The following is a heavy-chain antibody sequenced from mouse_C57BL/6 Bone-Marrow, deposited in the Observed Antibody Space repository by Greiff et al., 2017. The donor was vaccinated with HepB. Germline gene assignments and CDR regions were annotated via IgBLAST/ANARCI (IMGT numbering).Heavy chain of an antibody. J-gene: IGHJ3*01. CDR1: GFTFSSYG. Sequence: EVNVVESGGDLVKPGGSLKLSCAASGFTFSSYGMSWVRQTPDKRLEWVATISSGGSYTYYPDSVKGRFTISRDNAKNTLYLQMSSLKSEDTAMYYCARHYYGSSSWFAYWGQGTLVTVSA. CDR2: ISSGGSYT. CDR3: ARHYYGSSSWFAY. D-gene: IGHD1-1*01. V-gene: IGHV5-6*01.